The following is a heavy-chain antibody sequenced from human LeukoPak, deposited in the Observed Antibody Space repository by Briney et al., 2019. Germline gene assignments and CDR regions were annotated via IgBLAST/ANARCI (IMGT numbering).Heavy chain of an antibody. CDR1: EFTFYKHG. CDR2: ISSDGNRK. J-gene: IGHJ4*02. Sequence: GALRLSCTPFEFTFYKHGMHWVRQAPGKGPEWVAIISSDGNRKYYAHSVEGRFTISRDNSKNTLYLQMDSLRVDDTAVYYCARDRAWNYFDSWGQGTLVTVSS. V-gene: IGHV3-30*03. CDR3: ARDRAWNYFDS. D-gene: IGHD3-3*01.